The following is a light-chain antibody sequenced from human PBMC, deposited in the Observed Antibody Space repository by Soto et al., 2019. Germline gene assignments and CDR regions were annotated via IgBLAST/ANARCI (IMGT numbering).Light chain of an antibody. CDR2: DVS. V-gene: IGLV2-14*01. J-gene: IGLJ3*02. Sequence: QSVLTQPASVSASPRQSITISCTGTSSDVGGYNYVSWYQQHPGKAPKPMIYDVSNRPSGVSNRFSGSKSGNTASLTISGLQAEDEADYYCSSYTTSSTWVFGGGTKLTVL. CDR3: SSYTTSSTWV. CDR1: SSDVGGYNY.